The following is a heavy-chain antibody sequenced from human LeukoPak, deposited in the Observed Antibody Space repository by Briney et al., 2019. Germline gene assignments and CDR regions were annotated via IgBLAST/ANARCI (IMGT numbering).Heavy chain of an antibody. J-gene: IGHJ3*02. CDR1: GYTFTGYY. CDR2: INPNSGGT. CDR3: ARDWLGYCSSTSCYGYGDAFDI. D-gene: IGHD2-2*01. V-gene: IGHV1-2*02. Sequence: ASVKVSCKASGYTFTGYYMHWVRQAPGQGLEWVGWINPNSGGTNYAQKFQGRVTMTRDTSISTAYMELSRLRSDDTAVYYCARDWLGYCSSTSCYGYGDAFDIWGQGTMVTVSS.